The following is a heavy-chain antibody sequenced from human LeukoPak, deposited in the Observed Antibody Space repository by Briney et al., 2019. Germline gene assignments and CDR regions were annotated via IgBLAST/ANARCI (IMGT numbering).Heavy chain of an antibody. J-gene: IGHJ5*02. Sequence: SETLSLTCAVYGGSFSGYYWSWIRQPPGKGLEWIGEVNHSGSTNYNPSLKSRVTISVDTSKNQFSLKLSSVTAADTAVYYCATAPGEYTSSTSWFDPWGQGTLVTVSS. V-gene: IGHV4-34*01. D-gene: IGHD6-6*01. CDR1: GGSFSGYY. CDR3: ATAPGEYTSSTSWFDP. CDR2: VNHSGST.